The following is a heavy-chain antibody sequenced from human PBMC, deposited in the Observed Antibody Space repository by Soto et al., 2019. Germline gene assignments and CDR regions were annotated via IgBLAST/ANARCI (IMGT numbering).Heavy chain of an antibody. V-gene: IGHV3-23*01. CDR3: AKGGGIVARSDYHGMDV. CDR2: ISATGGST. D-gene: IGHD5-12*01. CDR1: GFTFSSHA. J-gene: IGHJ6*02. Sequence: EVELLESGGDLAQPGGSLRLSCAASGFTFSSHAMSWVRQAPGKGLEWVSAISATGGSTYHADSVKGRFTISRDNSKNTLYLHMSSLRAEDTAVYYCAKGGGIVARSDYHGMDVWGQGTTVTVS.